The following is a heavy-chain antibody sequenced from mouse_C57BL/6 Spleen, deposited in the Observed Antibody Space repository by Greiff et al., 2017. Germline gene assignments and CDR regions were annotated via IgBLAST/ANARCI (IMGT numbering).Heavy chain of an antibody. J-gene: IGHJ1*03. V-gene: IGHV3-1*01. CDR1: GYSITSGYD. D-gene: IGHD1-1*02. CDR2: ISYSGRT. Sequence: EVKLMESGPGMVKPSQSLSLTCTVTGYSITSGYDWHWIRHFPGNKLEWMGYISYSGRTNYNPSLKSRISITHDTSKNHFFLKLNSVTTEDTATYYCAREGWSRSYWYVDVWGTGTTVTVSS. CDR3: AREGWSRSYWYVDV.